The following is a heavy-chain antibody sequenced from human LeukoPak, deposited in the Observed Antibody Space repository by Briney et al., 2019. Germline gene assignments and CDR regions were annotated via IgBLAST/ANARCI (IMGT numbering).Heavy chain of an antibody. Sequence: GGSLRLSCAASGFTFSSYSMNWVRQAPGKGLEWVSSISSSSSYIYYADSVKGRFTISRDNAKNSLYLQMNCLRAEDTAVYYCARDGRATAMGYYYYYGMDVWGQGTTVTVSS. V-gene: IGHV3-21*01. CDR2: ISSSSSYI. CDR3: ARDGRATAMGYYYYYGMDV. CDR1: GFTFSSYS. D-gene: IGHD5-18*01. J-gene: IGHJ6*02.